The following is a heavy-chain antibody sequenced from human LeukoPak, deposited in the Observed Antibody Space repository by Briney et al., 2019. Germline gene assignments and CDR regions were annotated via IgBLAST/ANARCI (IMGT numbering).Heavy chain of an antibody. V-gene: IGHV1-2*02. CDR3: ARDNFDY. CDR2: INPNSGGT. J-gene: IGHJ4*02. Sequence: ASVKVSCKASGYTFTGHYMHWVRQAPGQGLEWMGWINPNSGGTNYAQQSQGRDTMTRDTSICTAYMELTRLRSDDTAVYYCARDNFDYWGQGTLVTLSS. CDR1: GYTFTGHY.